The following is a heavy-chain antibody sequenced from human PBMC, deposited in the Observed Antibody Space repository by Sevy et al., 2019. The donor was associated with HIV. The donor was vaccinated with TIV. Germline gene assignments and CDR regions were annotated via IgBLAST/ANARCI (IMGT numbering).Heavy chain of an antibody. Sequence: GESLKISCTASGFTFSSFAMHWVRQAPGKGLEWVAVISYDGSSKYYPDSVKGRFTISRDNAKNTLYLQMNRLRPEETAVYFCAILGVDCVSTNCYGMRSLSFDFWGQGTLVTVSS. CDR3: AILGVDCVSTNCYGMRSLSFDF. CDR2: ISYDGSSK. D-gene: IGHD2-2*01. J-gene: IGHJ4*02. CDR1: GFTFSSFA. V-gene: IGHV3-30-3*01.